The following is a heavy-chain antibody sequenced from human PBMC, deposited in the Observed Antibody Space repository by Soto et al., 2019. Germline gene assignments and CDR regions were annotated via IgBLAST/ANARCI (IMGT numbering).Heavy chain of an antibody. CDR2: IYYSGST. V-gene: IGHV4-31*03. Sequence: QVQLQESGPGLVKPSQTLSLTCTVSGGSISSGGYYWSWIRQHPGKGLEWIGYIYYSGSTYYNPSLKSRVTISVDTSKNQFSLKLSSVTAADTAVYYCARTSPRDYSNYGGRGAFDIWGQGTMVTVSS. J-gene: IGHJ3*02. CDR1: GGSISSGGYY. D-gene: IGHD4-4*01. CDR3: ARTSPRDYSNYGGRGAFDI.